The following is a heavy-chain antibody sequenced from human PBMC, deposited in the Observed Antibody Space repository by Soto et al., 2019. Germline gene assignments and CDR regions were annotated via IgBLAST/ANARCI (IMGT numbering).Heavy chain of an antibody. CDR2: IWYDGSNK. CDR1: GFTFRSYG. Sequence: GGSLRLSCAASGFTFRSYGMHWGRQAPGKGPEGVAVIWYDGSNKYYADSVKGRFTISRDNSKNTLYLQMNSLRAEDTAVYYCARDTLGLYYDFWSGEGGGMDVWGQGTTVTVS. V-gene: IGHV3-33*01. J-gene: IGHJ6*02. CDR3: ARDTLGLYYDFWSGEGGGMDV. D-gene: IGHD3-3*01.